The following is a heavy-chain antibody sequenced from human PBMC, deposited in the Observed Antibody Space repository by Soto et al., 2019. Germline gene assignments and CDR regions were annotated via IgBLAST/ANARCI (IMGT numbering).Heavy chain of an antibody. Sequence: GGSLRLSCEASGFTFSSYAMSWVRQAPGKGLEWVSAISGSGGSTYYADSVKGRFTISRANSKNTLYLQMNSLRAEDTAVYYCAKDLKPHYYGSGSYYSTYYYYYYMDVWGKGTTVTVSS. CDR2: ISGSGGST. CDR3: AKDLKPHYYGSGSYYSTYYYYYYMDV. V-gene: IGHV3-23*01. CDR1: GFTFSSYA. D-gene: IGHD3-10*01. J-gene: IGHJ6*03.